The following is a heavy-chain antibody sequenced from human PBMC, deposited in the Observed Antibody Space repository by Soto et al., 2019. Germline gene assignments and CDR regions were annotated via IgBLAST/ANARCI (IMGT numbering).Heavy chain of an antibody. Sequence: PSETLSLTCTVSGGSISSYYWSWIRQPPGKGLEWIGYIYYSGSTNYNPSLKSRVTLSLDKSKNQFSLKLTSVTAADTAVYFCAREQICNVVKCSNWFDPWGQGTLVTVSS. J-gene: IGHJ5*02. CDR3: AREQICNVVKCSNWFDP. CDR1: GGSISSYY. V-gene: IGHV4-59*12. CDR2: IYYSGST. D-gene: IGHD2-8*01.